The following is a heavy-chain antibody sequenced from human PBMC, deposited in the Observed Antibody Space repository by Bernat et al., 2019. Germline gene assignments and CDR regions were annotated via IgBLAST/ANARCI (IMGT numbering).Heavy chain of an antibody. CDR3: ARVGVVGATTSL. CDR1: GFTFSSYG. Sequence: QVQLVESGGGVVQPGRSLRLSCAASGFTFSSYGMHWVRQAPGKGLGWVAVIWYDGSNKYYADSVKGRFTISRDNSKNTLYLQMNSLRAEDTAVYYCARVGVVGATTSLWGQGTLVTVSS. D-gene: IGHD1-26*01. CDR2: IWYDGSNK. J-gene: IGHJ4*02. V-gene: IGHV3-33*08.